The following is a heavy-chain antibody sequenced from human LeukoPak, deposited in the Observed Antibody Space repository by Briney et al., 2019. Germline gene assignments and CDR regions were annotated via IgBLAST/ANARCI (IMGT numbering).Heavy chain of an antibody. D-gene: IGHD3-9*01. J-gene: IGHJ5*02. CDR3: ARYYDILTGYLNWFDP. Sequence: GASVKVSCKASGYTFTSYGISWVRQAPGQGLEWMGWISAYNGNTNYAQKLQGRVTMTTDTSTSTAYMELRSLRSDDTAVYYCARYYDILTGYLNWFDPGGQGTLVTVSS. V-gene: IGHV1-18*01. CDR1: GYTFTSYG. CDR2: ISAYNGNT.